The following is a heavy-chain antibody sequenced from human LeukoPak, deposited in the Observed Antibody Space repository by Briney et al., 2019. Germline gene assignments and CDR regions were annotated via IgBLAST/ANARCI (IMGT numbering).Heavy chain of an antibody. J-gene: IGHJ4*02. CDR2: ISAYNGNT. Sequence: ASVKVSCKASGYTFTSYGISWVRQAPGQGLEWMGWISAYNGNTNYAQKLQGRVTMTTDTSTSTAYMELRSLRSDDTAVYYCARAEDGFNSFLLNFWGQGTLVTVSS. CDR1: GYTFTSYG. CDR3: ARAEDGFNSFLLNF. D-gene: IGHD5-24*01. V-gene: IGHV1-18*01.